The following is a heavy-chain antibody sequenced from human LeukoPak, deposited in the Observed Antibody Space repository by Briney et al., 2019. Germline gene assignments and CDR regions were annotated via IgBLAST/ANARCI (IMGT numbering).Heavy chain of an antibody. D-gene: IGHD1-26*01. CDR2: IRDDGSNK. J-gene: IGHJ4*02. V-gene: IGHV3-30*02. CDR1: GFTFSSYG. CDR3: AKAKYSGTYYADY. Sequence: GGSLRLSCAASGFTFSSYGLHWVRQAPGKGLEWVTFIRDDGSNKYYADSVKGRFTVSRDNSKNTVYLQMSSLRAEDTAVYYCAKAKYSGTYYADYWGQGTLVTVSS.